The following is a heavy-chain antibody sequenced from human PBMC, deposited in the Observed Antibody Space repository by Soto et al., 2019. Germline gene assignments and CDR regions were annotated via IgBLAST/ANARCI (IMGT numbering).Heavy chain of an antibody. D-gene: IGHD1-26*01. CDR1: GFTFSHYA. Sequence: QVQLVASGGGVVQPGRSLRLSCAASGFTFSHYAMHWVRQAPGKGLVWVALMSYDGSNEYYADSVKGRFNISRDNAKNTLYLQMNSLRAEDTAVYYCAEDGSHNSDYWGQGALVTGSS. V-gene: IGHV3-30*18. J-gene: IGHJ4*02. CDR2: MSYDGSNE. CDR3: AEDGSHNSDY.